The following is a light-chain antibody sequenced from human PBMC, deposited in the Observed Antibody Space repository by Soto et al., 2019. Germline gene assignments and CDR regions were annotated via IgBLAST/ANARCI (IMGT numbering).Light chain of an antibody. V-gene: IGLV1-47*02. CDR2: SNN. Sequence: QSVLTQPPSASGTPGQRVFISCSGSSSNIGGANYAYWYQQLPGAAPKLLMHSNNLRPSGVPERISGSKSGTSASLAIRGLRFEDEAVYYCASWDDRLGAVIFGGGTKVTVL. CDR1: SSNIGGANY. J-gene: IGLJ2*01. CDR3: ASWDDRLGAVI.